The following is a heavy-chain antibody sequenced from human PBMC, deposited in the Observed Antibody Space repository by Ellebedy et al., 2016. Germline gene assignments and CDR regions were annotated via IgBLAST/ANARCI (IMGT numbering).Heavy chain of an antibody. D-gene: IGHD6-13*01. CDR3: VKGASSGSWVTMEY. CDR1: GFTVSSSY. CDR2: ITGDTGTT. V-gene: IGHV3-53*01. Sequence: GGSLRLSCAASGFTVSSSYVSWVRQAAGEGLEWVSAITGDTGTTYYADSVKGRFTISRDISRNTLYLQMNSLRVEDTALYYCVKGASSGSWVTMEYWGQGALVTVSS. J-gene: IGHJ4*02.